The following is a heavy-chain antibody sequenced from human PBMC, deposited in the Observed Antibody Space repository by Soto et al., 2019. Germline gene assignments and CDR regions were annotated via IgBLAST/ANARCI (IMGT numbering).Heavy chain of an antibody. V-gene: IGHV3-33*01. CDR3: ARAFCTNGVCYYFFDY. CDR1: GLTFGTYA. D-gene: IGHD2-8*01. Sequence: PGGSLRHSCAASGLTFGTYAMRWVRQATGKGLEWVAVIYYDGSNRYYGDAVKGRFTISRDNSKSTLYLQMSSLRAEDTAVYYCARAFCTNGVCYYFFDYWGHGTLVTVSS. J-gene: IGHJ4*01. CDR2: IYYDGSNR.